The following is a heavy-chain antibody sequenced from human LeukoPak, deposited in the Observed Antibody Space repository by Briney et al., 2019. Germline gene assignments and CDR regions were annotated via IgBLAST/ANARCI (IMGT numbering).Heavy chain of an antibody. J-gene: IGHJ5*02. CDR2: MKLDGSEE. Sequence: GGSLRLSCAASGFTFRSYWMSWVRQAPGKGLEWVANMKLDGSEEYYVDSVKGRFTISSDNAKNSLYLQMNSLRVDDTAVYYCARWARYCSSGSCYSWFDPWGQGTLVTISS. D-gene: IGHD2-15*01. V-gene: IGHV3-7*01. CDR3: ARWARYCSSGSCYSWFDP. CDR1: GFTFRSYW.